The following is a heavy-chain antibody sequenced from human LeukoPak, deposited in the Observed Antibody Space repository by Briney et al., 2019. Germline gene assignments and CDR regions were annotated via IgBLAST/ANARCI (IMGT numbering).Heavy chain of an antibody. D-gene: IGHD1/OR15-1a*01. V-gene: IGHV3-23*01. CDR3: AKVRANRFASFDY. Sequence: GGSLRLSCAASGFTFSSYGMSWVRQAPGKGLEWVSAISGSGGSTYYADSVKGRFTISRDNSKITLYLQMNSLRAEDTAVYYCAKVRANRFASFDYWGQGTLVTVSS. J-gene: IGHJ4*02. CDR2: ISGSGGST. CDR1: GFTFSSYG.